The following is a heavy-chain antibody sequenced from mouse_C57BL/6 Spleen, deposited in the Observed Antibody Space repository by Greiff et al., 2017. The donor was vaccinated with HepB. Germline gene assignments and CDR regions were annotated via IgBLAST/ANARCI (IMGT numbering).Heavy chain of an antibody. CDR3: ARDRVLIRFAY. CDR1: GFTFSSYA. Sequence: EVQGVESGGGLVKPGGSLKLSCAASGFTFSSYAMSWVRQTPDKRLEWVATISDGGSYTYYPDNVKGRFTISRDNAKNNLYLQRSHLKSEDTAMYYCARDRVLIRFAYGGQGTLVTVSA. V-gene: IGHV5-4*01. J-gene: IGHJ3*01. CDR2: ISDGGSYT. D-gene: IGHD1-1*01.